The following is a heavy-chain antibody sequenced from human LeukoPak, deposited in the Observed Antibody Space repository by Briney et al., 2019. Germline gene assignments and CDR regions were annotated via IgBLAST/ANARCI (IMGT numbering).Heavy chain of an antibody. CDR1: GDSRNNIY. V-gene: IGHV4-59*08. D-gene: IGHD1-26*01. J-gene: IGHJ4*02. CDR3: ARKTGTYLFDY. CDR2: VYYSGSS. Sequence: PSETLSLTCTVAGDSRNNIYWSWLRQPPGKELKGIGYVYYSGSSFYNPALKSRVTISLDTSKNQFSLKLNSVTAADTAVYYCARKTGTYLFDYWGQGTLVTVSS.